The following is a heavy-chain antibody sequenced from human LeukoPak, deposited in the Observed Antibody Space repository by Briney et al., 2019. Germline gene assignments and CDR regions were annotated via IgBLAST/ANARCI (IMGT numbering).Heavy chain of an antibody. CDR2: IYSGGST. V-gene: IGHV3-66*01. Sequence: GGSLRLSCAASGFTFSDYYMSWIRQAPGKGLEWVSVIYSGGSTYYADSVKGRFTISRDNSKNTLYLQMNSLRAEDTAVYYCARGSPNYDIIHWGQGTLVTVSS. CDR1: GFTFSDYY. D-gene: IGHD3-9*01. CDR3: ARGSPNYDIIH. J-gene: IGHJ4*02.